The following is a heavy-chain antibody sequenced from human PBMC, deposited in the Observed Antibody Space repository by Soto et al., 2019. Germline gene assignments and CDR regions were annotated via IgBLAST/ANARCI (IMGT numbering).Heavy chain of an antibody. CDR3: ARVDGGGYYYGSGDAFDI. CDR1: GLTVSTNY. D-gene: IGHD3-10*01. J-gene: IGHJ3*02. V-gene: IGHV3-66*01. CDR2: LYTGGTT. Sequence: GGSLRLSCAASGLTVSTNYMSWVRQPPGKGLEWVSLLYTGGTTYYADSVKGRFTISRDNSKNTLYLQMNSLRAEDSAVYYCARVDGGGYYYGSGDAFDIWGQGAMVTVSS.